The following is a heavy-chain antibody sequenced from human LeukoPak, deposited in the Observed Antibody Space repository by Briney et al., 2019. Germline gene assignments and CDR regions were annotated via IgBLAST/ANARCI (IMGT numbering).Heavy chain of an antibody. CDR2: ISGSGGST. CDR3: ARVYCSGGSCLDAFDI. CDR1: GFTFSSYA. D-gene: IGHD2-15*01. Sequence: PGGSLRLSCAASGFTFSSYAMSWVRQAPGKGLEWVSAISGSGGSTYYADSVKGRFTISRDNSKNTLYLQMNSLRAEDTAVYYCARVYCSGGSCLDAFDIWGQGTMVTVSS. V-gene: IGHV3-23*01. J-gene: IGHJ3*02.